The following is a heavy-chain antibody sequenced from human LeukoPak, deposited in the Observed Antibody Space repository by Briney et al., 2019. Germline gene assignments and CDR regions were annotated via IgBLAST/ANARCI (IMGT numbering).Heavy chain of an antibody. Sequence: SGGSLRLSCAASGFTFSSYSMNWVRQAPGKGLEWVSSISSSSSYIYYADSVKGRFTISRDNAKNTLYLQMNSLRAEDTAVYYCHSIAAAGTGYWGQGILVTVSS. D-gene: IGHD6-13*01. V-gene: IGHV3-21*01. CDR3: HSIAAAGTGY. J-gene: IGHJ4*02. CDR2: ISSSSSYI. CDR1: GFTFSSYS.